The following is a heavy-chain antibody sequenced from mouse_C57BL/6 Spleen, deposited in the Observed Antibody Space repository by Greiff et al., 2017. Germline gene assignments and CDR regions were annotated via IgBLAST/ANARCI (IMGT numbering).Heavy chain of an antibody. CDR1: GYTFTSYW. CDR2: IDPSDSYT. D-gene: IGHD1-1*01. V-gene: IGHV1-69*01. J-gene: IGHJ2*01. Sequence: QVQLQQPGAELVMPGASVKLSCKASGYTFTSYWMHWVKQRPGQGLEWIGEIDPSDSYTNYNQKFKGKSTLTVDKSSSTAYMQLSSLTSEDSAVYYCARCRYYGSSPYYFDYWGQGTTLTVSS. CDR3: ARCRYYGSSPYYFDY.